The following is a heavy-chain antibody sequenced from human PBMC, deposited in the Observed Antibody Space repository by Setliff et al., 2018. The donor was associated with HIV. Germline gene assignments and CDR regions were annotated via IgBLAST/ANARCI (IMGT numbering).Heavy chain of an antibody. CDR2: IFYTGST. CDR3: ARRGRDGVFIMFATGFDP. V-gene: IGHV4-39*01. J-gene: IGHJ5*02. D-gene: IGHD2-8*01. CDR1: GGSISSSTYY. Sequence: SETLSLTCSVSGGSISSSTYYWGWIRQPPGKGLEWIGDIFYTGSTYYNPSLKSRVAISVDTSESQFSLKLNSVTAADTAVYYCARRGRDGVFIMFATGFDPWGQGALVTVS.